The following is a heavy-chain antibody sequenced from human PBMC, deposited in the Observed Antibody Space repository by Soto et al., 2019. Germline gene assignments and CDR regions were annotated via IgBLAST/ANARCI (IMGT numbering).Heavy chain of an antibody. J-gene: IGHJ4*02. Sequence: PSETLSLTCTVSGGSIISSSYYFFCIRQPPWNGLEWIGSIYYSGSTYYNPSLKSRVTISVDTSKNQFSLKLSSVTAADTAVYYCARASSRYYDSSGYYAYWGQGTLVTVSS. CDR3: ARASSRYYDSSGYYAY. D-gene: IGHD3-22*01. CDR2: IYYSGST. CDR1: GGSIISSSYY. V-gene: IGHV4-39*01.